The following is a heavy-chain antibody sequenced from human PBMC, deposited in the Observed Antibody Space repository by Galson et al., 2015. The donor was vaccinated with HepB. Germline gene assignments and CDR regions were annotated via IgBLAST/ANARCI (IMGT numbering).Heavy chain of an antibody. Sequence: SLRLSCAASGFTFSSYGMRWVRQAPGKGLEWVAVISYDGSNKYYADSVKGRFTISRDNSKNTLYLQMNSLRAEDTAVYYCASYSSSWEWFDPWGQGTLVTVSS. D-gene: IGHD6-13*01. J-gene: IGHJ5*02. CDR1: GFTFSSYG. V-gene: IGHV3-30*03. CDR3: ASYSSSWEWFDP. CDR2: ISYDGSNK.